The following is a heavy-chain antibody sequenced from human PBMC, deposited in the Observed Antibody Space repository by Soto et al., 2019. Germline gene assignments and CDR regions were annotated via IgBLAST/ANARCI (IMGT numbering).Heavy chain of an antibody. V-gene: IGHV1-18*04. CDR3: ARIGRNCSSTSCYSWFDP. J-gene: IGHJ5*02. Sequence: GASVKVSCKASGYTFTSYCISWVRQAPGQGLEWMGWISAYNGNTNYAQKLQGRVTMTTDTSTSTAYMELRSLRSDDTAVYYCARIGRNCSSTSCYSWFDPWGQGTLVTVSS. CDR2: ISAYNGNT. D-gene: IGHD2-2*02. CDR1: GYTFTSYC.